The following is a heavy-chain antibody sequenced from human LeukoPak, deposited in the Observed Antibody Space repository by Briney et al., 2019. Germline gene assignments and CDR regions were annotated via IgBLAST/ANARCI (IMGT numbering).Heavy chain of an antibody. CDR1: GFTFSSYA. CDR2: ISYDGSNI. D-gene: IGHD6-6*01. J-gene: IGHJ4*02. V-gene: IGHV3-30-3*01. CDR3: ASIAAPD. Sequence: GRSLRLSCAASGFTFSSYAMHWVRQAPGKGLEWVAVISYDGSNIYYADSVKGRFTISRDNSKNTLYLQMNSLRAEDTAVYYCASIAAPDWGQGTLVTVSS.